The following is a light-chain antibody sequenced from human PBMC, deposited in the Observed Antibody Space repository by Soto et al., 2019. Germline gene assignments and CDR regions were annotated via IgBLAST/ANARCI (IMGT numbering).Light chain of an antibody. Sequence: EIVMTQSPATLSVSPGARATLSCRASQSVSSNLAWYQQKPGQAPRLLIYGASTRATGIPARFSGSGSGTEFTLNISSLKSEDLAGYYCQQYNDWPPNTFGQGTRLEIK. CDR2: GAS. V-gene: IGKV3-15*01. CDR3: QQYNDWPPNT. CDR1: QSVSSN. J-gene: IGKJ5*01.